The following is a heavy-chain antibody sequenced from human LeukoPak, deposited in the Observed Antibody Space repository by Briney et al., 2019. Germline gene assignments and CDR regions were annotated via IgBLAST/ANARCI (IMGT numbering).Heavy chain of an antibody. Sequence: GGSLRLSRAASGFTFSSYWMHCVRQAPGKGLEWVANIKLDGTEKYYVDSVKGRFTISRDNAKNSLYLQMNSLRAEDTAVYYCASDRFYFGVWGQGTLVTVSS. CDR1: GFTFSSYW. D-gene: IGHD3-16*01. V-gene: IGHV3-7*05. J-gene: IGHJ4*02. CDR2: IKLDGTEK. CDR3: ASDRFYFGV.